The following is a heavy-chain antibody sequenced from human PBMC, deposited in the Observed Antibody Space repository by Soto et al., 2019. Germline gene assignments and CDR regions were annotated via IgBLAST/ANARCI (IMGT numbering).Heavy chain of an antibody. Sequence: PGGSLRLSCAASGFTFSSYSMNWVRQAPGKGLEWVSYISSSSTIYYADSVKGRFTISRDNAKNSLYLQMNSLRDEDTAVYYCARDLLVGDYHNWFDPWGQGTLVTVSS. J-gene: IGHJ5*02. D-gene: IGHD4-17*01. CDR1: GFTFSSYS. CDR3: ARDLLVGDYHNWFDP. CDR2: ISSSSTI. V-gene: IGHV3-48*02.